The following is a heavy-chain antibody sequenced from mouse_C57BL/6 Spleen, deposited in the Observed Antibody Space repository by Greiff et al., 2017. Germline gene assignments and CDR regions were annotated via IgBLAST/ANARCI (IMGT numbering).Heavy chain of an antibody. CDR1: GYTFTDYY. Sequence: QVQLQQSGAELVRPGASVKLSCKASGYTFTDYYINWVKQRPGQGLEWIARIYPGSGNTYYNEKFKGKATLTAEKSSSTAYMQLSSLTSEDSAVYFCARSTARDAMDYWGQGTSVTVSS. CDR3: ARSTARDAMDY. V-gene: IGHV1-76*01. J-gene: IGHJ4*01. CDR2: IYPGSGNT. D-gene: IGHD1-2*01.